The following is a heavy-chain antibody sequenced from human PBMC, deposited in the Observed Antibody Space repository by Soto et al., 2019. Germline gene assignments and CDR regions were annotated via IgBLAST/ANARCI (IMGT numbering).Heavy chain of an antibody. CDR3: ARDRATKYCSGGSCYRSGMDV. D-gene: IGHD2-15*01. CDR2: ISYDGSNK. V-gene: IGHV3-30-3*01. J-gene: IGHJ6*02. CDR1: GFTFSSYA. Sequence: QVQLVESGGGVVQPGRSLRLSCAASGFTFSSYAMHWVRQAPGKGLEWVAVISYDGSNKYYADSVKGRFTISRDNSKNTQYLQMNSLRAEDTAVYYCARDRATKYCSGGSCYRSGMDVWGQGTTVTVSS.